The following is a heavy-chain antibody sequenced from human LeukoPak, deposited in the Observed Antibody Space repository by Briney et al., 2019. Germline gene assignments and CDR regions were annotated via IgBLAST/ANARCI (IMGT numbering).Heavy chain of an antibody. CDR1: GGTFSSYA. V-gene: IGHV1-69*06. D-gene: IGHD1-26*01. CDR3: ARDPIVGATTGYFDY. Sequence: SVKVSCKASGGTFSSYAISWVRQAPGQGLEWMGGIIPIFGTANYAQKFQGRVTITADKSTSTAYMELSSLRSEDTAVYYCARDPIVGATTGYFDYWGQGTLVTVSS. J-gene: IGHJ4*02. CDR2: IIPIFGTA.